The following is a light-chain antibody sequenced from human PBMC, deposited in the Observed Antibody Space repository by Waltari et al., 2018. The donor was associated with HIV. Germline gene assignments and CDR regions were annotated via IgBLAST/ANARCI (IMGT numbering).Light chain of an antibody. CDR2: DVS. J-gene: IGLJ2*01. CDR3: CSFAGTYTI. CDR1: YSAVGDYTY. Sequence: QSALTQPRSVSGSPGQSVTISCTGTYSAVGDYTYVSWYQQHPGKAPKLMIYDVSQRPSGVPDRFSGSKSGNTASLTISGLQADDDADYYCCSFAGTYTIFGGGTKLTVL. V-gene: IGLV2-11*01.